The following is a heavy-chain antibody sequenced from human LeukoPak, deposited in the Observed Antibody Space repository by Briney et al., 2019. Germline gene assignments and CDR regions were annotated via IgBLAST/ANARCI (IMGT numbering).Heavy chain of an antibody. CDR3: ARDLDHYGMDV. V-gene: IGHV3-11*01. J-gene: IGHJ6*02. Sequence: GGSLRLSCAASGFTFSNYWMSWVRQAPGKGLEWVSYISSSGSTIYYADSVKGRFTISRDNAKNSLYLQMNSLRAEDTAVYYCARDLDHYGMDVWGQGTTVTVSS. CDR1: GFTFSNYW. CDR2: ISSSGSTI.